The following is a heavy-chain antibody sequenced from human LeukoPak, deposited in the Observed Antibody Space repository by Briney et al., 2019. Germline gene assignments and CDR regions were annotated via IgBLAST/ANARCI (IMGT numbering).Heavy chain of an antibody. D-gene: IGHD3-3*01. Sequence: GGSLRLSCAAYGFTFSDYYMSWIRQAPGKGLEWVSYISSSGSTIYYADSVKGRFTISRDNAKNSLYLQMNSLRAEDTAVYYCARDSRSYYDFWSGLNWFDPWGQGTLVTVSS. CDR3: ARDSRSYYDFWSGLNWFDP. CDR2: ISSSGSTI. CDR1: GFTFSDYY. V-gene: IGHV3-11*01. J-gene: IGHJ5*02.